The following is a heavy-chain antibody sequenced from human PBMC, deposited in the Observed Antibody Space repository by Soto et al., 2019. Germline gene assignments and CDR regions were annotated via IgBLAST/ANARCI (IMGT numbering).Heavy chain of an antibody. V-gene: IGHV3-23*01. CDR1: GFTFINHA. D-gene: IGHD6-13*01. Sequence: GGSLRLSCAGSGFTFINHAMNWVRQAPGKGLEWVTDITGNGETTNYADSVKGRFTISRDNSKNTLYLQMNSLRAEDTAVYYCARANSSSWYQVWHYYYYGMDVWGQGTTVTVSS. CDR2: ITGNGETT. J-gene: IGHJ6*02. CDR3: ARANSSSWYQVWHYYYYGMDV.